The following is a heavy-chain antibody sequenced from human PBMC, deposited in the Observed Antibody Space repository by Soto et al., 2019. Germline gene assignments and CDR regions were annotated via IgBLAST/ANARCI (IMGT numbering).Heavy chain of an antibody. CDR1: GYTFTIYA. J-gene: IGHJ5*02. D-gene: IGHD1-7*01. Sequence: ASVKVSCKASGYTFTIYAMHWVRQAPGQRLEWMGWINAGNGNTKYSQKFQGRVTITRDTSASTAYMELSSLRSEDTAVYYCARDPKWNYNWFDPWGQGTLVTVS. CDR3: ARDPKWNYNWFDP. CDR2: INAGNGNT. V-gene: IGHV1-3*01.